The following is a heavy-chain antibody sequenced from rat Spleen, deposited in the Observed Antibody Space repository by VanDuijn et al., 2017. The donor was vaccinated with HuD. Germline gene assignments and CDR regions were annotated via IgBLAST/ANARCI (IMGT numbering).Heavy chain of an antibody. J-gene: IGHJ4*01. CDR3: ARVGRIYYDGSYYSGFVMDA. D-gene: IGHD1-12*02. Sequence: EVLLVESGGGLVQPGRSLKLSCAASGFTFSDYYMAWVRQAPKKGLEWVASISYEGTSPYYGDSVKGRFTISRDNAKSTLYLQMNSLRSEDTATYYCARVGRIYYDGSYYSGFVMDAWGQGASVTVSS. CDR1: GFTFSDYY. V-gene: IGHV5-22*01. CDR2: ISYEGTSP.